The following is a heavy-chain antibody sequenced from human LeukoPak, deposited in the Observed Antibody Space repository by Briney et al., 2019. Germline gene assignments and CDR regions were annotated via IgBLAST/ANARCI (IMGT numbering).Heavy chain of an antibody. CDR3: ARGRGDCSSSSCYPYYYYYMDV. CDR2: IYTSGST. V-gene: IGHV4-61*02. Sequence: PSETLSLTCTVSGGSISSGSYYWNWIRQPAGKGLEWIGRIYTSGSTNYNPSLKSRVTISVDTSKNQFSLKLSSVTAADTAVYYCARGRGDCSSSSCYPYYYYYMDVWGKGTTVTVSS. J-gene: IGHJ6*03. D-gene: IGHD2-2*01. CDR1: GGSISSGSYY.